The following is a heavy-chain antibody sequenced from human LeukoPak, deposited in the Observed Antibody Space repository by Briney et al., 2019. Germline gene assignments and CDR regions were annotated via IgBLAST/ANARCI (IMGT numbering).Heavy chain of an antibody. V-gene: IGHV3-66*01. J-gene: IGHJ4*02. Sequence: GGSLRLSCAASGFTVSSNYMSWVRQAPGKGLEWVSVIYSGGSTYYADSVKGRFTISRDNSKNTLYLQMNSLRAEGTAVYYCARAPSGYSGYEFDYWGQGTLVTVSS. D-gene: IGHD5-12*01. CDR1: GFTVSSNY. CDR3: ARAPSGYSGYEFDY. CDR2: IYSGGST.